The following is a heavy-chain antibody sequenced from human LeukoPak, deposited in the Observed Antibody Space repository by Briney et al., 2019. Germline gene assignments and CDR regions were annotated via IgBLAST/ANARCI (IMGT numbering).Heavy chain of an antibody. CDR3: ARRAEQLAYFDY. CDR1: GGSISSYY. D-gene: IGHD6-6*01. V-gene: IGHV4-59*08. Sequence: SETLSLTCTVSGGSISSYYWSWIRQPPGKGLEWIGYIYYSGSTNYNPSLTSRVTISVDTSKNQFSLKLSSVTAADTAVYYCARRAEQLAYFDYWGQGTLVTVSS. J-gene: IGHJ4*02. CDR2: IYYSGST.